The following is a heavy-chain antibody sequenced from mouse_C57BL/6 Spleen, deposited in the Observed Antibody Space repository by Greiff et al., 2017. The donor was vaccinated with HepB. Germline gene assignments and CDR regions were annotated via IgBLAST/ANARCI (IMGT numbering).Heavy chain of an antibody. Sequence: VKLQESGAELVMPGASVKLSCKASGYTFTSYWMHWVKQRPGQGLEWIGEIDPSDSYTNYNQKFKGKSTLTVDESSSTAYMQLSSLTSEDSAVYYCARLKLLRGGAMDYWGQGTSVTVSS. CDR2: IDPSDSYT. D-gene: IGHD1-1*01. CDR3: ARLKLLRGGAMDY. J-gene: IGHJ4*01. CDR1: GYTFTSYW. V-gene: IGHV1-69*01.